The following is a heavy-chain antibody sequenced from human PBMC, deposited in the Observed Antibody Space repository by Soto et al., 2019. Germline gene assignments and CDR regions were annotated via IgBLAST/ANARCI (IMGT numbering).Heavy chain of an antibody. V-gene: IGHV4-59*01. J-gene: IGHJ4*02. CDR3: ARSYGRY. CDR1: GGSISSYY. CDR2: IYYSGGT. Sequence: SETLSLTCTVSGGSISSYYMSWVRQPPGKGLEWIGDIYYSGGTNYNPSLKSRVNISVDTSKGEFYLELNSVNCADTGVYYCARSYGRYWGQGTLVTVSS. D-gene: IGHD3-10*01.